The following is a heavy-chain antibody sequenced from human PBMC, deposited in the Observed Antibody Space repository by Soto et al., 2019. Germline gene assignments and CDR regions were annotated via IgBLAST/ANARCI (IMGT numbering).Heavy chain of an antibody. V-gene: IGHV4-39*07. CDR3: ARDQVPAYHHGMDV. CDR1: GGSISSSSYY. CDR2: IYHSGST. Sequence: SETLSFTCTVSGGSISSSSYYWGWVRPPPGKGLEWIGAIYHSGSTNYTPSLKSRVTISVDKSKNQFSLKLSSVTAAATAVYYCARDQVPAYHHGMDVWGQGTTVTVSS. D-gene: IGHD2-2*01. J-gene: IGHJ6*02.